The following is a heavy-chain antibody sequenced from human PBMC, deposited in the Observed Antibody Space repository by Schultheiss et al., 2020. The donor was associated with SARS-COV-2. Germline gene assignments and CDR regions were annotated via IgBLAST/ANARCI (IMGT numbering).Heavy chain of an antibody. V-gene: IGHV3-23*01. D-gene: IGHD5-12*01. J-gene: IGHJ4*02. Sequence: GESLKISCAASGFTFSSYSMNWVRQAPGKGLQWVSAVTGNGGSTFYADSVQGRFTVSRDNSKNTLYLEMNSLRAEDTAVYYCARDHEWLRLDYWGQGTLVTVSS. CDR2: VTGNGGST. CDR3: ARDHEWLRLDY. CDR1: GFTFSSYS.